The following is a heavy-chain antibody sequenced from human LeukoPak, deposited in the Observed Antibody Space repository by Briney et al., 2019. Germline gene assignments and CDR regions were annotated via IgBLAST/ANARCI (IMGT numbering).Heavy chain of an antibody. D-gene: IGHD1-26*01. CDR2: INWNGGST. CDR3: ARAMGAILSYYFDY. J-gene: IGHJ4*02. Sequence: PGGSLRLSCAASGFTFDDYGMSWVRQAPGKGLEWVSGINWNGGSTGYADSVKGRFTISRDNAKNSLYLQMNSLRAEDTALYYRARAMGAILSYYFDYWGQGTLVTVSS. V-gene: IGHV3-20*04. CDR1: GFTFDDYG.